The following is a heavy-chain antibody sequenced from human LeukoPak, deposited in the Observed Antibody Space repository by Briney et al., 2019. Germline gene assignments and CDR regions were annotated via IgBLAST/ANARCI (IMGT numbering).Heavy chain of an antibody. J-gene: IGHJ1*01. V-gene: IGHV3-48*04. CDR3: ARDRGGSYLYLQH. Sequence: GGSLRLSCAASGFSFSSHSMNWVRHTPGKGLEWVSYISSNSNTIKYADSVRGRFTISRDNAKNSLYLQMNSLRAEDTALYYCARDRGGSYLYLQHWGQGTLVTVSS. CDR2: ISSNSNTI. D-gene: IGHD1-26*01. CDR1: GFSFSSHS.